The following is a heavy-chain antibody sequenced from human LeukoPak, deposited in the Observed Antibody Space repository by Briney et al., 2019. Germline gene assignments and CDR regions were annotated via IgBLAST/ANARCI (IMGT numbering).Heavy chain of an antibody. CDR2: IKKDGSEK. J-gene: IGHJ4*02. CDR1: GFTFSSYW. D-gene: IGHD4-11*01. V-gene: IGHV3-7*01. CDR3: ARYSRTVSTGY. Sequence: PGGSLRLSCAASGFTFSSYWMSWVRQAPGKGLEWVANIKKDGSEKYYVDSVRGRFTISRDNAKNSLFLQMNSLRAEDTSVYYCARYSRTVSTGYWGQGTLVTVSS.